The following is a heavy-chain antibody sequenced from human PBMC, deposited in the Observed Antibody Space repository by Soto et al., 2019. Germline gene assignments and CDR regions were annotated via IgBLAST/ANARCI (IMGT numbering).Heavy chain of an antibody. J-gene: IGHJ6*03. D-gene: IGHD2-2*01. CDR3: ARGGVVVPAAMSGDYYDYYMDV. CDR1: GGTFSSYT. CDR2: IIPILGIA. Sequence: SVKVSCKASGGTFSSYTISWVRQAPGQGLEWMGRIIPILGIANYAQKFQGRVTITADKSTSTAYMELSSLRSEDTAVYYCARGGVVVPAAMSGDYYDYYMDVWGKGTTVTVSS. V-gene: IGHV1-69*02.